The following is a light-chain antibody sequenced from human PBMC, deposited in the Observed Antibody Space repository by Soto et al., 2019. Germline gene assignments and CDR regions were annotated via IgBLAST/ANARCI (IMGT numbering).Light chain of an antibody. V-gene: IGLV2-14*01. CDR3: SSYSNINTRPCV. CDR1: SDDIGSYNR. Sequence: QSVLTQPASVSGSPGQSITISCTGTSDDIGSYNRVSWYQQHPGKAPKLIIYEVTDRPSGVSNRFSGSKSGNTASLTISGLQVEDEAEYYCSSYSNINTRPCVFGTGTKLTVL. CDR2: EVT. J-gene: IGLJ1*01.